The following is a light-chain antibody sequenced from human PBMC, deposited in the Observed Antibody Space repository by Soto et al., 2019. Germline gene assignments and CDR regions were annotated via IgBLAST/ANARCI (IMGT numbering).Light chain of an antibody. Sequence: EIVLTQSPGTLSLSPGERATLSCRASQSVRSNFLAWYQQKSGQAPRLLIFAASGRATGFPDRFSGSGSGTDFTLTISRLEPEDFAVYFCQQYGSSPYTFGQGTKLEIK. V-gene: IGKV3-20*01. CDR1: QSVRSNF. CDR3: QQYGSSPYT. J-gene: IGKJ2*01. CDR2: AAS.